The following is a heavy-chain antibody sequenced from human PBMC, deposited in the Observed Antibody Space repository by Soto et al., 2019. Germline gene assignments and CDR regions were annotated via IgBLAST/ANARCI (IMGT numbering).Heavy chain of an antibody. J-gene: IGHJ3*02. CDR1: GGSISSGGDY. Sequence: QVQLQESGPGLVKPSQTLSLTCTVSGGSISSGGDYWSWIRQHPGKGLEWIGYIYYSGSTYYNPSLKSRVTISVDTSKNQFSLKLSSVTAADTAVYYCARASLRLTTVTTGAFDIWGQGTMVTVSS. D-gene: IGHD4-17*01. CDR3: ARASLRLTTVTTGAFDI. V-gene: IGHV4-31*03. CDR2: IYYSGST.